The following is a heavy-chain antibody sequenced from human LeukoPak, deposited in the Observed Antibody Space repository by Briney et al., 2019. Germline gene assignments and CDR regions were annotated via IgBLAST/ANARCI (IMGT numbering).Heavy chain of an antibody. D-gene: IGHD2-15*01. CDR1: GGSISPFY. CDR2: TYYSGST. J-gene: IGHJ4*02. Sequence: PSETLSLTCTVSGGSISPFYWSWIRQPPGKGLEWIAYTYYSGSTRYNPSLKSRVAISVDTSNNQVSLKLSSVTAADTAVYYCARHGYCSGGSCYWDYWGQGTLVTVSS. CDR3: ARHGYCSGGSCYWDY. V-gene: IGHV4-59*08.